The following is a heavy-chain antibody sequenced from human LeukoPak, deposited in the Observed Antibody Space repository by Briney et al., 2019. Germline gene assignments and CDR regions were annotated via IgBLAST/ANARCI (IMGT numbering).Heavy chain of an antibody. CDR3: ARQERDGYSYGLYYFDY. CDR1: GYSFTSYW. J-gene: IGHJ4*02. D-gene: IGHD5-18*01. V-gene: IGHV5-51*01. CDR2: IYPGDSDT. Sequence: GESLKISCKGSGYSFTSYWIGWVRQMPGKGLEWMGIIYPGDSDTRYSPSFQGQVTILADKSISTAYLQWSSLKASDTAMYYCARQERDGYSYGLYYFDYWGQGTLVTVSS.